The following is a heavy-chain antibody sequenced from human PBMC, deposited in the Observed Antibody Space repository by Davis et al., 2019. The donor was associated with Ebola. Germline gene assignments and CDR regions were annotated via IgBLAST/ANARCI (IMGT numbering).Heavy chain of an antibody. V-gene: IGHV1-18*04. Sequence: ASVKVSCKASGYTFSTYGMSWVRQAHGQGLEWMGWISAYNGNTNYSQKIQGIVTMTTDTSTSPAYMELRSLRSDDTAVYYCARLPESSWVDGMDVWGQGTTVTVSS. CDR3: ARLPESSWVDGMDV. CDR2: ISAYNGNT. D-gene: IGHD1-14*01. J-gene: IGHJ6*02. CDR1: GYTFSTYG.